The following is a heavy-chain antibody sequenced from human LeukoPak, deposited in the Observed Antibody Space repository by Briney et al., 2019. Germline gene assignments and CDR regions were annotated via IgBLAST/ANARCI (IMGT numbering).Heavy chain of an antibody. CDR2: IYPGDSDT. Sequence: GESLKISCKGSGYSFTSYWIGWVRQMLGKGLEWMGIIYPGDSDTRYSPSFQGQVTISADKSISTAYLQWSSLKASDTAMYYCARRGRDCSSTSCPPHAWGQGTLVTVSS. J-gene: IGHJ5*02. D-gene: IGHD2-2*01. V-gene: IGHV5-51*01. CDR3: ARRGRDCSSTSCPPHA. CDR1: GYSFTSYW.